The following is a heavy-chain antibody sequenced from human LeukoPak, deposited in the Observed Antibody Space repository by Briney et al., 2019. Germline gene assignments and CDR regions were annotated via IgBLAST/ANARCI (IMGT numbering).Heavy chain of an antibody. CDR3: AKSGYNRFDY. D-gene: IGHD5-24*01. J-gene: IGHJ4*02. Sequence: GGSLRLSCAVSGLNFKFYAMSWVRQAPGKGLEWVSGISGRGDSADYADSVKGRFTISRDNSKNTLYLQMNSLRVEDTAVYYCAKSGYNRFDYWGQGTLVTVSS. CDR2: ISGRGDSA. V-gene: IGHV3-23*01. CDR1: GLNFKFYA.